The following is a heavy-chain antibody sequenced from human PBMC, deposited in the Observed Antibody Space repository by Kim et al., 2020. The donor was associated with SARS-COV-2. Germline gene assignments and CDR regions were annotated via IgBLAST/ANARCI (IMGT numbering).Heavy chain of an antibody. D-gene: IGHD3-9*01. CDR3: ARISKFYDILTGNWAYYGMDV. CDR1: GGSISSYY. CDR2: IYYSGTT. V-gene: IGHV4-59*13. J-gene: IGHJ6*02. Sequence: ETLSLTCTVSGGSISSYYWSWIRQPPGKGLEWIGYIYYSGTTNYNPSLKSRVTMSVDTSKNQFSLKLSSVTAADTAVYYCARISKFYDILTGNWAYYGMDVWGQGTTVTVSS.